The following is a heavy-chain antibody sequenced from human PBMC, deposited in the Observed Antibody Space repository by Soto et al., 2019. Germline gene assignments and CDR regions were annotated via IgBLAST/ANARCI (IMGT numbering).Heavy chain of an antibody. CDR3: ATSIVVSPLYGMDL. D-gene: IGHD1-26*01. V-gene: IGHV1-2*04. Sequence: ASVKVSCKASGYTFTSYGISWVRQAPGQGLEWMGWINPNSGGTKYVQKFQGWVTMTRDTSISTAYMELSRLRPDDTAVYYCATSIVVSPLYGMDLWGQGTTVTSP. CDR2: INPNSGGT. J-gene: IGHJ6*02. CDR1: GYTFTSYG.